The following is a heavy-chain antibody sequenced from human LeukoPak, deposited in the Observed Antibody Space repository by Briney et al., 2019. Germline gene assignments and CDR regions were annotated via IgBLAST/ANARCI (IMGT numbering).Heavy chain of an antibody. V-gene: IGHV1-2*02. Sequence: ASVKVSCKASGYTFTGYYMHWVRQAPGQGLEWMGWINPNSGGTNYAQKFQGRVTMTRDTSISTAYMELSRLRSDDTAVYYCARDLARGYSYGQGGARGYWGQGTLVTVSS. CDR2: INPNSGGT. CDR1: GYTFTGYY. J-gene: IGHJ4*02. D-gene: IGHD5-18*01. CDR3: ARDLARGYSYGQGGARGY.